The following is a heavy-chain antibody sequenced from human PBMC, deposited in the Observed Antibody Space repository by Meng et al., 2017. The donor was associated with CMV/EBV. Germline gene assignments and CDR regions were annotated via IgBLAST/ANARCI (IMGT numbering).Heavy chain of an antibody. CDR2: IYYSGST. CDR1: GGSISSSSYY. CDR3: AIISIAVAGPLDY. V-gene: IGHV4-39*07. Sequence: LRLSCTVSGGSISSSSYYWGWIRQPPGKGLEWIGSIYYSGSTYYNPSLKSRVTISVDTSKNQFSLKLSSVTAADTAVYYCAIISIAVAGPLDYWGQGTLVTVSS. D-gene: IGHD6-19*01. J-gene: IGHJ4*02.